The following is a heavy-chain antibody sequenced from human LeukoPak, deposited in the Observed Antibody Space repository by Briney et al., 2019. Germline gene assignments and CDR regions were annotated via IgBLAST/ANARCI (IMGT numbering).Heavy chain of an antibody. CDR3: AKSVDTAMDPYYYYGMDV. V-gene: IGHV3-23*01. D-gene: IGHD5-18*01. J-gene: IGHJ6*02. CDR1: GITFSNYA. Sequence: GGSLRLSCAASGITFSNYAMSWVRQAPGKGLEWVAIISGSGGSTYYADSVKGRFTISRDNSKNTLYLQMNSLRAEDTAVYYCAKSVDTAMDPYYYYGMDVWGQGTTVTVSS. CDR2: ISGSGGST.